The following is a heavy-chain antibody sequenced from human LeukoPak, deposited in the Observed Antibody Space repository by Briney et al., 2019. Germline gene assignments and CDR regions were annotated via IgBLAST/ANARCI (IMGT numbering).Heavy chain of an antibody. Sequence: PGRSLRLSCAASGFIFRNYAMHWVHQAPGKGLEWVASISHDGSNKYYADSVKGRFTISRDNSKNTLYLQMNSLRAEDTAVYYCAKDPLRGAYYYFDYWGQGTLVTVSS. CDR2: ISHDGSNK. V-gene: IGHV3-30-3*01. J-gene: IGHJ4*02. D-gene: IGHD3-10*01. CDR1: GFIFRNYA. CDR3: AKDPLRGAYYYFDY.